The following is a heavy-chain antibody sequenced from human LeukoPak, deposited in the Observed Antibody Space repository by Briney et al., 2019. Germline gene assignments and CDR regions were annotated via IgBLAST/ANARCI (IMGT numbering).Heavy chain of an antibody. CDR2: INTNTGNP. CDR3: ARVGYCSGGSCYFGWFDP. Sequence: ASVKVSCKASGYTFTSYAMNWVQQAPGQGLEWMGWINTNTGNPTYAQGFTGRFVFSLDTSVSTAYLQISSLKAEDTAVYYCARVGYCSGGSCYFGWFDPWGQGTLVTVSS. CDR1: GYTFTSYA. V-gene: IGHV7-4-1*02. J-gene: IGHJ5*02. D-gene: IGHD2-15*01.